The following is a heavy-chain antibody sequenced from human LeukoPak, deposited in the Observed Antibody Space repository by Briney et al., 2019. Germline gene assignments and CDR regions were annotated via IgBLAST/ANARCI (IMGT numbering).Heavy chain of an antibody. Sequence: SETLSLTCSVSGCPFTSYYWSWIRQTPEKGLEWIGYIYYTGTTNYNPSLRRRVTISVDTSKNQFSLRVRSLTAADTAMYYCARGPIPVAVMGFDMWGQGTLVTVSS. D-gene: IGHD6-19*01. CDR2: IYYTGTT. CDR3: ARGPIPVAVMGFDM. J-gene: IGHJ4*02. CDR1: GCPFTSYY. V-gene: IGHV4-59*01.